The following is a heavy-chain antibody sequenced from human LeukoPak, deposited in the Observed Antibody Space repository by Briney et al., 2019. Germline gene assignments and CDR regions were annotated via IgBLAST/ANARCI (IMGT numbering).Heavy chain of an antibody. CDR3: AKDPGVTIFGVVITNPHDY. CDR1: GFTVSSNY. V-gene: IGHV3-53*01. Sequence: GGSLRLSCAASGFTVSSNYMSWVRQAPGKGLEWVSVIYSGGSTYYADSVKGRFTISRDNSKNTLYLQMNSLRAEDTAVYYCAKDPGVTIFGVVITNPHDYWGQGTLVTVSS. CDR2: IYSGGST. D-gene: IGHD3-3*01. J-gene: IGHJ4*02.